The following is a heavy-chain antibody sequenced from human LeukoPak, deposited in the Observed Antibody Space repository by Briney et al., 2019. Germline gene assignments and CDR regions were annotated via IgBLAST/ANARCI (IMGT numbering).Heavy chain of an antibody. CDR1: AFTLSTCE. J-gene: IGHJ2*01. Sequence: PGGSLRLSCAASAFTLSTCEMNWVRQAPGKGLEWISYISPSGTTISYADSVKGRFTISRDNAKNSLYLQTNSLRDEDTAIYYCARSNRYFDLWGRGTLVTVSS. V-gene: IGHV3-48*03. CDR2: ISPSGTTI. D-gene: IGHD2-8*01. CDR3: ARSNRYFDL.